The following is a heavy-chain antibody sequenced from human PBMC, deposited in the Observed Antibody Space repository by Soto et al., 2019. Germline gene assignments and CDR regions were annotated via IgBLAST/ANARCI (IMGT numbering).Heavy chain of an antibody. CDR3: ARALISMIVGGAYYYAMDA. D-gene: IGHD3-22*01. CDR2: IIAMFATT. V-gene: IGHV1-69*12. CDR1: AGTFSSYA. J-gene: IGHJ6*02. Sequence: QVQLVQSGAEVKKPGSSVKLSCKASAGTFSSYAMNWVRQAPGQGLEWMGGIIAMFATTNYAQKFQGRVTITADESTRTAYMELSSLRSDDTAVYYWARALISMIVGGAYYYAMDAWGQGTAVTVSS.